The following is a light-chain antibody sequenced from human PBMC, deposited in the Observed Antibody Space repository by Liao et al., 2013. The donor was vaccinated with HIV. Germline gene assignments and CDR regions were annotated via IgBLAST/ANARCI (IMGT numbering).Light chain of an antibody. CDR3: QVWDSSSDHRV. J-gene: IGLJ3*02. CDR2: YDS. Sequence: SYDLTQPPSVSVSPGQTASITCSGDKLGYKYACWYQQKPGQSPVLVIYYDSDRPSGIPERFSGSNSGNTATLTISRVEAGDEADYYCQVWDSSSDHRVFGRGTKLTVL. CDR1: KLGYKY. V-gene: IGLV3-1*01.